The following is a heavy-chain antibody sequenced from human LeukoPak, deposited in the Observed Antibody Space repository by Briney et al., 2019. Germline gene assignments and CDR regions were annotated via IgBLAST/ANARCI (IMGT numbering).Heavy chain of an antibody. V-gene: IGHV4-59*01. Sequence: SETLSLTCTVSGGSISSYYWSWIRQPPAKGLEWIGYIYYSGSTNYNPSLKSRVTISVDTSKYQFSLKLSSVTAADTAVYYCAREGIGFDYWGQGTLVTVSS. CDR1: GGSISSYY. J-gene: IGHJ4*02. CDR3: AREGIGFDY. CDR2: IYYSGST. D-gene: IGHD2/OR15-2a*01.